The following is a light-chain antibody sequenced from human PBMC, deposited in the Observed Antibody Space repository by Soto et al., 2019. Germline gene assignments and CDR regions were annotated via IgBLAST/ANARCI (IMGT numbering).Light chain of an antibody. CDR2: DAS. CDR3: QQFSSYQLT. Sequence: EFVLTQSPGTLSLSPGERATLSCRASQTVRNNYLAWYQQKPGQAPRLLIYDASSRGTGIPDRFSGGGSGTDFTLTISRLEHEDFGVYYCQQFSSYQLTLGGGAKVDIK. V-gene: IGKV3-20*01. J-gene: IGKJ4*01. CDR1: QTVRNNY.